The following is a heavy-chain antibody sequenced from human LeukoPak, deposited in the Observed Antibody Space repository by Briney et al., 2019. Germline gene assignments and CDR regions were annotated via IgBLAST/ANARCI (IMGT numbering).Heavy chain of an antibody. CDR3: VRGSLGPRLNV. Sequence: PSETLSLTCAVYGGSFSGYFWSWIRQPPGKGLEWIGEISHSGSTNYNPSLKSRVSTSVDTSKNQFSLKLSSVTAADTAVYYRVRGSLGPRLNVWGQGTLVTVSS. CDR2: ISHSGST. D-gene: IGHD1-1*01. CDR1: GGSFSGYF. J-gene: IGHJ4*02. V-gene: IGHV4-34*01.